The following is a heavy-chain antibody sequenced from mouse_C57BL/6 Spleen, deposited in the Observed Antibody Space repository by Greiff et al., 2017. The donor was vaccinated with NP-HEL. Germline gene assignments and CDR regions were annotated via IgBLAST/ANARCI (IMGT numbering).Heavy chain of an antibody. CDR2: IYPGDGDT. D-gene: IGHD2-3*01. CDR1: GYAFSSYW. V-gene: IGHV1-80*01. J-gene: IGHJ2*01. CDR3: ARTDGYYDFDY. Sequence: VKLQESGAELVKPGASVKISCKASGYAFSSYWMNWVKQRPGKGLEWIGQIYPGDGDTNYNGKFKGKATLTADKSSSTAYMQLSSLTSEDSAVYFCARTDGYYDFDYWGQGTTLTVSS.